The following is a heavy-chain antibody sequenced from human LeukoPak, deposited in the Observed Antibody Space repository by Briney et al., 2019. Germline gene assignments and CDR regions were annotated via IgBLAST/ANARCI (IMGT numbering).Heavy chain of an antibody. V-gene: IGHV4-39*01. CDR2: IYYSGST. J-gene: IGHJ4*02. CDR1: GGSISSSSYY. CDR3: ASVEMATITGFDY. Sequence: PSETLSLTCTVSGGSISSSSYYWGWIRQPPGKGLEWIGSIYYSGSTYYNPSLESRVTISVDTSKNQFSLKLSSVTAADTAVYYCASVEMATITGFDYWGQGTLVTVSS. D-gene: IGHD5-24*01.